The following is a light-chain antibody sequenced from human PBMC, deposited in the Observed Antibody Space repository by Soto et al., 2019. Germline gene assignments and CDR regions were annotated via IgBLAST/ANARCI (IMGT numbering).Light chain of an antibody. CDR2: GAS. V-gene: IGKV1-39*01. Sequence: DIQMTQSPSSLSASIGDRITITCRASQSISTYLNWYQQKPGKAPRLLIYGASTLQNGVPSRFSGSGSATDYTLTISSLQPEDFATDYGEQSFITPPLTFGGGTMVVMK. CDR3: EQSFITPPLT. CDR1: QSISTY. J-gene: IGKJ4*01.